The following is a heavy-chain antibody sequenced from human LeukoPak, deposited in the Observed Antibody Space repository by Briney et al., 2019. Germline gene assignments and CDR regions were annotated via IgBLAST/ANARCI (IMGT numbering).Heavy chain of an antibody. J-gene: IGHJ5*02. CDR3: ATAPQWLVRRWFDP. Sequence: ASMKVSCKASGYTFTSYDINWVRQATGQGLEWMGWMNPNSGNTGYAQKFQGRVTMTRNTSISTAYMELSSLRSEDTAVYYCATAPQWLVRRWFDPWGQGTLVTVSS. D-gene: IGHD6-19*01. CDR1: GYTFTSYD. V-gene: IGHV1-8*01. CDR2: MNPNSGNT.